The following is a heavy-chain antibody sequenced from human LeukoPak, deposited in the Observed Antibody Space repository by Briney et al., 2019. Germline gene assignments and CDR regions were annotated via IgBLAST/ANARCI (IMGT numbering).Heavy chain of an antibody. CDR3: ARDNLGASDFDY. CDR2: ISSSSSYI. V-gene: IGHV3-21*01. Sequence: PGGSLRLSCAASGFTFSSYSMNWVRQAPGKGLEWVSSISSSSSYIYYADSAKDRFTISRDNAKNSLYLQMNSLRAEDTAVYYCARDNLGASDFDYWGQGTLVTVSS. D-gene: IGHD1-14*01. CDR1: GFTFSSYS. J-gene: IGHJ4*02.